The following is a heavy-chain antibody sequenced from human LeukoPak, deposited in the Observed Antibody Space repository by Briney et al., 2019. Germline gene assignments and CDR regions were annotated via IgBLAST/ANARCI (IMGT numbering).Heavy chain of an antibody. V-gene: IGHV4-38-2*02. CDR1: GYSISSGYY. J-gene: IGHJ3*02. CDR2: IYHSGST. D-gene: IGHD2/OR15-2a*01. CDR3: ASFSAGGAFDI. Sequence: SETLCLTCTVSGYSISSGYYWGWIRQPPGKGLEWIGSIYHSGSTYYNPSLKSRVTISVDTSKNQFCLKLSSVTAADTAVYYCASFSAGGAFDIWGQGTMVTVSS.